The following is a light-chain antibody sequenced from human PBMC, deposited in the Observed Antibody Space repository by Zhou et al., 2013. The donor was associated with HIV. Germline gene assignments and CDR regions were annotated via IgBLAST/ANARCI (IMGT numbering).Light chain of an antibody. Sequence: DIQMTQSPSTLSAAVGDRVTITCRASQSISNWLAWYQQKPGKAPKLLIYKASTLESGVPSRFSGGGSGTEFTLTIRSLQPDDFATYYCQQYSIYPWTFGQGTRVDTK. V-gene: IGKV1-5*03. CDR3: QQYSIYPWT. CDR2: KAS. J-gene: IGKJ1*01. CDR1: QSISNW.